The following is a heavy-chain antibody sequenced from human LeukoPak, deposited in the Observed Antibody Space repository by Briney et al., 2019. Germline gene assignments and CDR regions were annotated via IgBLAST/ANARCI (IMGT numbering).Heavy chain of an antibody. CDR1: GFTFSSYA. Sequence: GGSLRLSCAASGFTFSSYAMSWVRQAPGEGLEWVSSMSNGGSTYYGDSVKGRFTISRDNSKNTLFLQMNSLRAEDTAVYYCAKGSENIMGAPQADYWGQGTLVIVSS. CDR3: AKGSENIMGAPQADY. D-gene: IGHD1-26*01. CDR2: MSNGGST. V-gene: IGHV3-23*01. J-gene: IGHJ4*02.